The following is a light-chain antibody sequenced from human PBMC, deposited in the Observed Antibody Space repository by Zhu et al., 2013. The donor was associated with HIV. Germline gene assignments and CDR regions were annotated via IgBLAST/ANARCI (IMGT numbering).Light chain of an antibody. CDR1: QSITNW. J-gene: IGKJ3*01. CDR3: QQYYTYPFI. V-gene: IGKV1-5*01. CDR2: AAS. Sequence: DIQMTQSPSTLSASVGDRVTITCRASQSITNWLAWYQQKPGKAPKLLISAASTLQSGVPSRFSGSGSGTDFTLTISCLQSEDFATYYCQQYYTYPFIFGPWDQSGYQT.